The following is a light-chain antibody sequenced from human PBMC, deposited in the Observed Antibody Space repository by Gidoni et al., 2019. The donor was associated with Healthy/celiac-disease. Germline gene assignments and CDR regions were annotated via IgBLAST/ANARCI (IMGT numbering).Light chain of an antibody. CDR1: KLGDKY. V-gene: IGLV3-1*01. CDR2: QDS. Sequence: SYELTQPPSVSVSPGQTARITCSGDKLGDKYACWYQQKPGQSPVLVIHQDSKRPSGIPERFSGSNSGNTATLTISGTQAMDEADYYCQAWDSSTGVFGGGTKLTVL. CDR3: QAWDSSTGV. J-gene: IGLJ2*01.